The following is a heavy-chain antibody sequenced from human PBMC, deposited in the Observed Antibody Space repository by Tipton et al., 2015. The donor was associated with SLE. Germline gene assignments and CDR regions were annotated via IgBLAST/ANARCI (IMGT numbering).Heavy chain of an antibody. CDR1: GGSISNYY. D-gene: IGHD6-19*01. V-gene: IGHV4-4*07. CDR3: ARDHPVAGPFDY. J-gene: IGHJ4*02. Sequence: TLSLTCTVSGGSISNYYWSWIRQPAGRGLDWIGRIYTSGSTNYNPSLKSRVTMSVDTSKNQFSLKLSSVTAADTAVYYCARDHPVAGPFDYWGQGTLVTVSS. CDR2: IYTSGST.